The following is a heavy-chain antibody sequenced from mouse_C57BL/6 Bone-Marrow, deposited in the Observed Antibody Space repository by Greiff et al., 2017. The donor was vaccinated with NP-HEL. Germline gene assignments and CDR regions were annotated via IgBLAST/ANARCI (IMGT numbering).Heavy chain of an antibody. J-gene: IGHJ2*01. CDR1: GYAFSSSW. D-gene: IGHD1-1*01. CDR2: IYPGDGDT. Sequence: VKLQESGPELVKPGASVKISCKASGYAFSSSWMNWVKQRPGKGLEWIGRIYPGDGDTNYNGKFKGKATLTADKSSSTAYMQLSSLTSEDSAVYFCALISFYWGQGTTLTVSS. V-gene: IGHV1-82*01. CDR3: ALISFY.